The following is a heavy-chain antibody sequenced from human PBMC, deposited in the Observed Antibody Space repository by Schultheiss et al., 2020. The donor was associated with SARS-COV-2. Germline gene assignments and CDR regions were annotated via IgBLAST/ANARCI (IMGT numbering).Heavy chain of an antibody. J-gene: IGHJ4*02. CDR1: GGSISRYY. CDR2: IYYSGST. V-gene: IGHV4-59*08. CDR3: AGTLRGSSDWPFDY. Sequence: SETLSLTCTVSGGSISRYYWSWIRQPPGKGLEWIGYIYYSGSTNYNPSLKSRVTISVDTSKNQFSLKLSSVTAADTAVYYCAGTLRGSSDWPFDYWGQGTVVTVSS. D-gene: IGHD6-19*01.